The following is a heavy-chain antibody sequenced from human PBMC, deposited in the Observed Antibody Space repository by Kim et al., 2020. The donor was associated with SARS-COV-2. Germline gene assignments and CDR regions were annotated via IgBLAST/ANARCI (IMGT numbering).Heavy chain of an antibody. J-gene: IGHJ5*01. CDR1: TVSVTSGDYY. V-gene: IGHV4-30-4*01. D-gene: IGHD3-9*01. CDR2: LYFTGTT. Sequence: SETLSLTCTVSTVSVTSGDYYWSWIRQSPGQGLEWIGYLYFTGTTSYNPSLKSRLTISIDTSKNQFFLTLTSVTAAYTAVYYCASERTFDWSYYYYGFD. CDR3: ASERTFDWSYYYYGFD.